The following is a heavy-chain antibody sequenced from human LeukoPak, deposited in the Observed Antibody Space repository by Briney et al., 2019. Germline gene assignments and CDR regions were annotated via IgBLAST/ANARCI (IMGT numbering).Heavy chain of an antibody. Sequence: SQTLSLTCTVSGGSISSGGYYWSWIRQRPGKGLEWIGYIYYSGSTYYNPSLKSRVTISVDTSKNQFSLKLSSVTAADTAVYYCARSLGAAADYNWFDPWGQGTLVTVSS. J-gene: IGHJ5*02. CDR3: ARSLGAAADYNWFDP. D-gene: IGHD6-13*01. CDR1: GGSISSGGYY. V-gene: IGHV4-31*03. CDR2: IYYSGST.